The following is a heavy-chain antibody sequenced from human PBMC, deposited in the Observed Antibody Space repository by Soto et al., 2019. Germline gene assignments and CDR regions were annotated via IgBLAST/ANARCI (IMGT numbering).Heavy chain of an antibody. CDR3: AREEMTTVTTGLRDWFDP. J-gene: IGHJ5*02. V-gene: IGHV4-61*01. D-gene: IGHD4-17*01. Sequence: SETLSLTCTVSGGSVSSGSYYWSWIRQPPGKGLEWIGYIYYSGSTNYNPSLKSRVTISVDTSKNQFSLKLSSVTTADTAVYYCAREEMTTVTTGLRDWFDPWGQGTLVTVSS. CDR2: IYYSGST. CDR1: GGSVSSGSYY.